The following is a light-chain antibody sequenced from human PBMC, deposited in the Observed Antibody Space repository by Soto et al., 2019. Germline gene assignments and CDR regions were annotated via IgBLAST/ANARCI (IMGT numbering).Light chain of an antibody. CDR1: QSVNTNY. CDR3: QQYGSSPIT. V-gene: IGKV3-20*01. Sequence: EIVLTQSPGTLSLSPGERATLSCRASQSVNTNYLGWYQQKSGQAPRLLIYGASSRATGIPDRFSGSGSGTDFTLTISRLEPEDFAAYFCQQYGSSPITFGQGTRLEIK. J-gene: IGKJ5*01. CDR2: GAS.